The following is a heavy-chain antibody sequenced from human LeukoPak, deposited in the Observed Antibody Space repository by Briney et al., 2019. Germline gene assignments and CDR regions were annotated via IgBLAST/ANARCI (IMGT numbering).Heavy chain of an antibody. Sequence: GASVKVSYKASGYTFTSYGISWVRQAPGQGLEWMGWISAYNGNTNYAQKLQGRVTMTTDTSTSTAYMELRSLRSDDTAVYYCARDHVLTGYYYWFDPWGQGTLVTVSS. D-gene: IGHD3-9*01. J-gene: IGHJ5*02. V-gene: IGHV1-18*01. CDR3: ARDHVLTGYYYWFDP. CDR1: GYTFTSYG. CDR2: ISAYNGNT.